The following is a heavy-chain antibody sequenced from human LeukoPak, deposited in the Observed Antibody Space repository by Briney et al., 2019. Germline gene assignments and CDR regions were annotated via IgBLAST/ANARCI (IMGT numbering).Heavy chain of an antibody. Sequence: GGSLRLSCAASGFTFSNYAMHWVRQAPGKGLEWVAVISYDGSNKYYADSVKGRFTISRDDSKNTLNLQMNSLRAEDSAVYYCARGERAYYYGMDVWGQGTTVTVSS. J-gene: IGHJ6*02. CDR2: ISYDGSNK. CDR3: ARGERAYYYGMDV. V-gene: IGHV3-30-3*01. CDR1: GFTFSNYA.